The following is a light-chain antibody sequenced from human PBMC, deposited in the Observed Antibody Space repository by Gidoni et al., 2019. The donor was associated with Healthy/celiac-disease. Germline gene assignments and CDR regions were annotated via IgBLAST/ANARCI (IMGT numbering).Light chain of an antibody. Sequence: SPSFLSASVGDRVTITCRASQGISSYLAWYQQKPGKAPKLLIYAASTLQSGVPSRFSGSGSGTEFTLTISSLQPEDFATYYCQQLNSYRRTFGQGTKVEIK. CDR3: QQLNSYRRT. CDR2: AAS. V-gene: IGKV1-9*01. CDR1: QGISSY. J-gene: IGKJ1*01.